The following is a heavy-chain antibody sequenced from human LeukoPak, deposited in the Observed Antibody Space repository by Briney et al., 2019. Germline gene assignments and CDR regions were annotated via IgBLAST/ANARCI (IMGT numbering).Heavy chain of an antibody. CDR1: GFTFSSYA. D-gene: IGHD3-22*01. CDR2: ISYDGSNK. CDR3: AKTKYYYDSSGYYSFDY. Sequence: GRSLRLSCAASGFTFSSYAMHWVRQAPGKGLEWVAVISYDGSNKYYADSVKGRFTISRDNSKNTLYLQMNSLRAEDTAVYYCAKTKYYYDSSGYYSFDYWGQGTLVTVSS. V-gene: IGHV3-30-3*01. J-gene: IGHJ4*02.